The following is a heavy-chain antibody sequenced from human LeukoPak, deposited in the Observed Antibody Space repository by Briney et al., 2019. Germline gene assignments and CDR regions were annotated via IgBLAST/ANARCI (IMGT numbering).Heavy chain of an antibody. D-gene: IGHD1-1*01. J-gene: IGHJ3*02. CDR3: VLGAYWNDDKNAFHI. V-gene: IGHV3-13*01. CDR1: GPTFSSYD. Sequence: GGSLRLSCAASGPTFSSYDMHWVRQAAGKGLEWVSSIGATGDTYYIDSVKGRFTISRENAKKSLYLQVSSLRVEDTAVYFCVLGAYWNDDKNAFHIWGPGTMVIVSS. CDR2: IGATGDT.